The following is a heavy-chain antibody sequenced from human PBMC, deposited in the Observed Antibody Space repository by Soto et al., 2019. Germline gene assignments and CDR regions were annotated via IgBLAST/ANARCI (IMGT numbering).Heavy chain of an antibody. CDR2: IYDSGST. J-gene: IGHJ6*02. CDR1: GGSISGYY. Sequence: PSETLSLTCTVSGGSISGYYWSWIRQPPGKGLEWIGYIYDSGSTNYNPSLKSRVTISVDTSRNQFSLKLSSVTAADTAFYYCARKPYGMDVWGQGTTVTVSS. V-gene: IGHV4-59*01. CDR3: ARKPYGMDV.